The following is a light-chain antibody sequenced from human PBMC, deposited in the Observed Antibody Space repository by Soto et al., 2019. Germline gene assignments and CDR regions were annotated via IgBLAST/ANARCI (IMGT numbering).Light chain of an antibody. Sequence: DIVMTQSPLSLPVTPGETASISCRSSQSLLQSNGNNYFGWFVQKPGQSPQLLIYLGSSRASGVPDRFSASGSGTDFALKISRVEAEDVGIYYCMQVLQAPPTFGGGTKVEIK. CDR3: MQVLQAPPT. J-gene: IGKJ4*01. CDR1: QSLLQSNGNNY. CDR2: LGS. V-gene: IGKV2-28*01.